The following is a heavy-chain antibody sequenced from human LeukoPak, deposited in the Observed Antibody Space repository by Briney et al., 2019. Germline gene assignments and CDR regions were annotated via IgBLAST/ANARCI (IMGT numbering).Heavy chain of an antibody. D-gene: IGHD6-13*01. CDR3: ARTIGIAAADPGYYFDY. Sequence: SETLSLTCAVYGGSFSGYYWSWIRQPPGKGLEWIGEINHSGSTNYNPSLKSRVTISVDTSKNQFSLKLSSVTAADTAVYYCARTIGIAAADPGYYFDYWGQGTLVTVSS. CDR1: GGSFSGYY. J-gene: IGHJ4*02. V-gene: IGHV4-34*01. CDR2: INHSGST.